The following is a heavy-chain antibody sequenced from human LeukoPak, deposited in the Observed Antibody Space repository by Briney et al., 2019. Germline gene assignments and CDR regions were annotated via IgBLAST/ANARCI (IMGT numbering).Heavy chain of an antibody. V-gene: IGHV1-2*02. J-gene: IGHJ4*02. Sequence: ASVKISCTASVYTFTRYYMHGVRHAPGQELEWMGWINPNSGGTKYAQKFQGRVDMTRGTSISTAYMELSRLRSDDSAVYYCARRKTAGFVGGATSWGQGTLVTVSS. D-gene: IGHD1-26*01. CDR3: ARRKTAGFVGGATS. CDR1: VYTFTRYY. CDR2: INPNSGGT.